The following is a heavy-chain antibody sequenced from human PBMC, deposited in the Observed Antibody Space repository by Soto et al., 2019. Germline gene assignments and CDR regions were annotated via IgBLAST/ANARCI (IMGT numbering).Heavy chain of an antibody. CDR3: AKVAGGSSSDDY. CDR2: ISYDGSNK. Sequence: GGSLRLSCAAFGFTFSSYGMHWVRQAPGKGLEWVAVISYDGSNKYYADSVKGRFTISRDNSKNTLYLQMNSLRAEDTAVYYCAKVAGGSSSDDYWGQGTLVTVSS. D-gene: IGHD6-6*01. J-gene: IGHJ4*02. CDR1: GFTFSSYG. V-gene: IGHV3-30*18.